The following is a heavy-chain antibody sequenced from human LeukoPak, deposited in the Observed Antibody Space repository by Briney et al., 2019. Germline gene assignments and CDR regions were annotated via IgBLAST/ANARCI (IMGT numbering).Heavy chain of an antibody. Sequence: SETLSLTCFVSGGSITPYHWSWIRQPAGKGLEWIGQIHTSGSTNYNPSLKSRVAMSIDTSKNQFSLELSSVTAADTSVYYCAGRAQTTGWSFDYRGQGALVTVSS. CDR1: GGSITPYH. V-gene: IGHV4-4*07. D-gene: IGHD6-19*01. CDR3: AGRAQTTGWSFDY. J-gene: IGHJ4*02. CDR2: IHTSGST.